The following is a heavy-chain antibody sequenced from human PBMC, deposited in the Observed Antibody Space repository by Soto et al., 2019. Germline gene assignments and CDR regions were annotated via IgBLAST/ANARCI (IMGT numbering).Heavy chain of an antibody. CDR1: GYTITSYS. CDR3: ARDWYYSDSTGYYHDVFDI. J-gene: IGHJ3*02. V-gene: IGHV1-3*01. Sequence: ASVKVSCKASGYTITSYSLYWARQAPGQRLEWMGWINAGNGNTKYSQKFQGRVTITRDTSKNQFSLKLSSVTAADTAVYYCARDWYYSDSTGYYHDVFDIWGQGTMVTVSS. CDR2: INAGNGNT. D-gene: IGHD3-22*01.